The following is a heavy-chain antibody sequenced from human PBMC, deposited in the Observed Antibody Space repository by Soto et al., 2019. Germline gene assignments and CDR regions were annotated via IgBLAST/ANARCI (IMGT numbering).Heavy chain of an antibody. V-gene: IGHV3-30-3*01. J-gene: IGHJ6*02. CDR2: ISYDGSNK. CDR3: ARDACMEV. CDR1: GFTFSSYA. Sequence: QVQLVESGGGVVQPGRSLRLSCAASGFTFSSYAMHWVRQAPGKGVAWVAVISYDGSNKYYADSVKGRFTISRDNSKNTLYLQMNSLRAEDTAVYYCARDACMEVWGQGTTVTACS.